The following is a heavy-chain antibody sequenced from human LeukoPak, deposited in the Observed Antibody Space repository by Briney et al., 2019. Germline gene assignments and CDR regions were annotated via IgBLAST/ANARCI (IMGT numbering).Heavy chain of an antibody. D-gene: IGHD5-18*01. CDR1: GLTFSSYA. Sequence: GGSLRLSCAASGLTFSSYAMSWVRQAPGKGLEWVSAISGSGGSTYYADSVKGRFTISRDNSKNTLYLQMNSLRAEDTAVYYCAKVGGYSYGPFDYWGQGTLVTVSS. CDR3: AKVGGYSYGPFDY. V-gene: IGHV3-23*01. CDR2: ISGSGGST. J-gene: IGHJ4*02.